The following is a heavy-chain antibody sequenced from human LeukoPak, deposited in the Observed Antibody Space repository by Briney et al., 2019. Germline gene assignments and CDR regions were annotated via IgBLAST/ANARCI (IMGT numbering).Heavy chain of an antibody. J-gene: IGHJ3*02. D-gene: IGHD1-14*01. Sequence: GSLRLSCAASGFTFSSYGMHWVRQAPGKGLEWVAVISYDGSNKYYADSVKGRFTISRDNSKNTLYLQMNSLRAEDTAVYYCARDEKQNHWGYAFDIWGQGTMVTVSS. CDR2: ISYDGSNK. CDR1: GFTFSSYG. V-gene: IGHV3-30*03. CDR3: ARDEKQNHWGYAFDI.